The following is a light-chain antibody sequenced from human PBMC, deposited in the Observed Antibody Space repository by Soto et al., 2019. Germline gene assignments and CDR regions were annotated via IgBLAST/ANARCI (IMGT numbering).Light chain of an antibody. Sequence: QSALTQPASASGSPGQSITISCTGTSSDVGGYNYVSWYQQHPGKAPKLMIYEVSNRPSGVSNRFSGSKSGNTASLTISGLQAEYEADYYCSSYTSSCTLYVFGTGTKVTVL. CDR3: SSYTSSCTLYV. J-gene: IGLJ1*01. CDR1: SSDVGGYNY. V-gene: IGLV2-14*01. CDR2: EVS.